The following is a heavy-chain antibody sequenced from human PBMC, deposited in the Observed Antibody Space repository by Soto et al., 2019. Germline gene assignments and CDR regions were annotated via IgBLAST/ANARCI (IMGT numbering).Heavy chain of an antibody. CDR3: ATLKNRNYHDYYYYYMDV. J-gene: IGHJ6*03. CDR2: IYYSGSN. Sequence: QVQLQESGPGLVKPSETLSLTCTVSGGSISSYYWSWIRQPPGKGLEWIGYIYYSGSNNYNPSLNRRVTISIDTSKNQLTLKLGSVTAANTAVYYCATLKNRNYHDYYYYYMDVWGKGITVIVAS. CDR1: GGSISSYY. V-gene: IGHV4-59*08. D-gene: IGHD4-4*01.